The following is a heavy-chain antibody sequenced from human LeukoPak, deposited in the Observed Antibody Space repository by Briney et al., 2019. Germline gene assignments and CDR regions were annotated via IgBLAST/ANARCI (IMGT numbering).Heavy chain of an antibody. CDR3: ARGGSQFDY. V-gene: IGHV4-59*02. CDR1: GGSVSNDY. CDR2: IQYRGST. J-gene: IGHJ4*02. Sequence: PSETLSLTSSVSGGSVSNDYWSWIRQTPEKGLEWIAYIQYRGSTFYNPSLRSRVTISLDTSKNQFSLELASVTAADTAVYYCARGGSQFDYWGQGALVTVSS. D-gene: IGHD5-12*01.